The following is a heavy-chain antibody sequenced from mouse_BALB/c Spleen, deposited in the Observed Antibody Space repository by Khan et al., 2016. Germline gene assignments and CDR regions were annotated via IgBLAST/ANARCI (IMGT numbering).Heavy chain of an antibody. V-gene: IGHV1-12*01. CDR1: GYTFTSYN. CDR2: IYPGNGDT. D-gene: IGHD2-14*01. Sequence: QVQLQQSGAELVKPGASVKMSYKASGYTFTSYNMHWVKQTPGQGLEWIGAIYPGNGDTSYNQKFKGKATLTADKSSSTAYMQLSSLTSEDSAVYYCAREGNYFDYWGQGTTLTVSS. CDR3: AREGNYFDY. J-gene: IGHJ2*01.